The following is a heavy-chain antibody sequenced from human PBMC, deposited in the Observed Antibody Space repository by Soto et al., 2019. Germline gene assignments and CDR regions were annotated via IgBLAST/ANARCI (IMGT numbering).Heavy chain of an antibody. J-gene: IGHJ6*02. CDR2: INHSGST. D-gene: IGHD5-18*01. CDR1: GGSFSDYY. Sequence: QVQLQQWGAGLLKPSETLSLTCAVSGGSFSDYYWNWIRQPPGKGLEWIGEINHSGSTNYNPSLKSRVTIAIDTSKNQVSLNVSSVTAAYTAVYYCARSLHSYGLYGMDVWGQGTTVTVSS. CDR3: ARSLHSYGLYGMDV. V-gene: IGHV4-34*01.